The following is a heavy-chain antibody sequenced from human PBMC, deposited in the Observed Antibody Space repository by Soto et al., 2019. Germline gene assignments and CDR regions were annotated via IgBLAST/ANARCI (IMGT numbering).Heavy chain of an antibody. V-gene: IGHV3-49*03. Sequence: HPGGSLRLSCTASGFTFGDYAMSWFRQAPGKGLEWVGFIRSKAYGGTTEYAASVKGRFTISRDDSKSIAYLQMNSLKNEDTAVYYCTRSYGTAAADLPHDYWGQGTLVTVSS. CDR3: TRSYGTAAADLPHDY. CDR2: IRSKAYGGTT. J-gene: IGHJ4*02. CDR1: GFTFGDYA. D-gene: IGHD6-13*01.